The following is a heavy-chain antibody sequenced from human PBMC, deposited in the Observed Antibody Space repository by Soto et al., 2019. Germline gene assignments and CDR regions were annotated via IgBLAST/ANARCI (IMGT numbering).Heavy chain of an antibody. D-gene: IGHD3-10*01. CDR3: ARGGSGSGFDY. J-gene: IGHJ4*02. CDR2: IYSGGST. V-gene: IGHV3-53*01. CDR1: GFTVSSNY. Sequence: SGGSLRLSCAASGFTVSSNYMSWVRQAPGKGLEWVSVIYSGGSTYYADSVKGRFTISRDNSKNTLYLQMNSLRAENTAVYYCARGGSGSGFDYWGQGTLVTVSS.